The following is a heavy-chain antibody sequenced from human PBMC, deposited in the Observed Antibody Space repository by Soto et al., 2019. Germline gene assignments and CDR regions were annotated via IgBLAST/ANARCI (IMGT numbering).Heavy chain of an antibody. Sequence: PGGSLRRSCAASGFTVSSNYMSWVRQAPGKGLEWVSVIYSGGSTTYADSVKGRFTISRDNSKNTLYLQMNSLRAEDTAVYYCARGPIAAAVPWGQGTLVTVSS. CDR1: GFTVSSNY. CDR2: IYSGGST. V-gene: IGHV3-66*01. D-gene: IGHD6-13*01. CDR3: ARGPIAAAVP. J-gene: IGHJ5*02.